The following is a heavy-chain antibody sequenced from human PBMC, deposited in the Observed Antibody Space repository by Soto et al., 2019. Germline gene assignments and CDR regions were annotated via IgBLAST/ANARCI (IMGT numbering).Heavy chain of an antibody. CDR1: GFTFDDYA. V-gene: IGHV3-9*01. CDR3: ARTTWGDGEPLDS. J-gene: IGHJ4*02. D-gene: IGHD1-1*01. Sequence: EVHLVESGGGVAQPGGSLTLSCATSGFTFDDYAMHWVRQAPGKGLEWVSGISWNSDNTGYADSVKGRFTISRDNAKRSLFLQMNSLRSEDTAFYFCARTTWGDGEPLDSWGQGTLVTVSS. CDR2: ISWNSDNT.